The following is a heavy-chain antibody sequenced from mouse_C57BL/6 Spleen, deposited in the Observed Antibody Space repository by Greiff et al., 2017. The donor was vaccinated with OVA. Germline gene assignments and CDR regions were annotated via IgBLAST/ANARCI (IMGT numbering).Heavy chain of an antibody. J-gene: IGHJ3*01. CDR2: ILPGSGST. D-gene: IGHD3-2*02. CDR3: ARGGTAQATSAWFAY. CDR1: GYTFTGYW. Sequence: QVQLKQSGAELMKPGASVKLSCKATGYTFTGYWIEWVKQRPGHGLEWIGEILPGSGSTNYNEKFKGKATFTADTSSNTAYMQLSSLTTEDSAIYYCARGGTAQATSAWFAYWGQGTLVTVSA. V-gene: IGHV1-9*01.